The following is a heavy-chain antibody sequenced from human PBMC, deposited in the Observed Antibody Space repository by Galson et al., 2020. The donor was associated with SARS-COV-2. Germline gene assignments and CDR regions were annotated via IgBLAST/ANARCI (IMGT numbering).Heavy chain of an antibody. Sequence: GESLKISCAGSGFNFSDYYMTWIRQAPGKGLEWVSYISSTSYYINYADSVKGRFTVSRDNAKNSLFLEMNSLRAEDTAIYYCAKHLNVMTNVFHVWGQGTMVSVSS. CDR3: AKHLNVMTNVFHV. J-gene: IGHJ3*01. CDR1: GFNFSDYY. V-gene: IGHV3-11*03. CDR2: ISSTSYYI.